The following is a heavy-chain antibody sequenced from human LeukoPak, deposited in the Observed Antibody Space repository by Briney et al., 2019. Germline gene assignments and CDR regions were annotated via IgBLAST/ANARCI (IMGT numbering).Heavy chain of an antibody. CDR3: ARAEGIYYYYYMDV. D-gene: IGHD3-10*01. V-gene: IGHV3-48*04. Sequence: GGSLRLSCAASGFTFSSYSMNWVRQAPGKGLEWVSYISSSSSTIYYADSVKGRSTISRDNAKNSLYLQMNSLRAEDTAVYYCARAEGIYYYYYMDVWGKGTTVTVSS. CDR2: ISSSSSTI. J-gene: IGHJ6*03. CDR1: GFTFSSYS.